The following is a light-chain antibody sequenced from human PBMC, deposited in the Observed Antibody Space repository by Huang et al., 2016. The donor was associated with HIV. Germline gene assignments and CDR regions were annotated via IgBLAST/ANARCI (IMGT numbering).Light chain of an antibody. V-gene: IGKV3-20*01. J-gene: IGKJ4*01. CDR1: KAASSDF. CDR3: QQFGYSPFT. CDR2: GPS. Sequence: VVMTQSPGTLSLSPGERASLSCRASKAASSDFLAWYQHKPGQAPRLLISGPSNRANGGPDRVSVRWSGTDFTLIIDRLEPEDFALYYCQQFGYSPFTFGGGTRLEI.